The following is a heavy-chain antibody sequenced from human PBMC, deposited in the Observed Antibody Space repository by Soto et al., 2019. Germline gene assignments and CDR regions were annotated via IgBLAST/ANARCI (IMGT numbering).Heavy chain of an antibody. CDR3: ARDGDADFRPDFDY. Sequence: PRGSLSLYCAASGFSFSDYYIHWIRRPPRKGLEWISYINGNGESIQYETSSRGRCTISRDNGENKLYLEKIHLGADDTAAYYYARDGDADFRPDFDYWGRGTPVTVSS. CDR2: INGNGESI. V-gene: IGHV3-11*01. D-gene: IGHD4-17*01. J-gene: IGHJ4*01. CDR1: GFSFSDYY.